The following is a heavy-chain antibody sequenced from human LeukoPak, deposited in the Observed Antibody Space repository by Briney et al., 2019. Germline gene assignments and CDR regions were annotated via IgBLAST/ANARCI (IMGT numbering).Heavy chain of an antibody. J-gene: IGHJ4*02. D-gene: IGHD2-2*03. Sequence: SETLSLTGAVYGGSFSGYYWSWIRQPPGKGLEWIGEINHSGSTNYNPSLKSRVTISVDTSKNQFSLKLSSVTAADTAVYYCARGRWKMDIVVVPAARFDYWGQGTLVTVSS. CDR2: INHSGST. CDR1: GGSFSGYY. V-gene: IGHV4-34*01. CDR3: ARGRWKMDIVVVPAARFDY.